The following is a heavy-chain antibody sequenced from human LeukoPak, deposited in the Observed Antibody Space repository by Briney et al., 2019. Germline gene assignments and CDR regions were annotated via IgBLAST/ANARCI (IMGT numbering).Heavy chain of an antibody. J-gene: IGHJ6*03. CDR1: GFTFSSYA. CDR3: ANGNRCTSPNCLGYYYFYMDV. D-gene: IGHD2-8*01. V-gene: IGHV3-23*01. CDR2: FSGSGGTT. Sequence: GGSLRLSCAASGFTFSSYAMNRVRQAPGRGLEWVSGFSGSGGTTYYADSVKGRFAISRDNSKNTLYLQMNSLRAEDTAVYYCANGNRCTSPNCLGYYYFYMDVWGKGTTVTVSS.